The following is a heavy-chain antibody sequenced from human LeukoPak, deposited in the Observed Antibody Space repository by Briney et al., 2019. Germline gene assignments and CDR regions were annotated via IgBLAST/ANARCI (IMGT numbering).Heavy chain of an antibody. CDR1: GGSISSYY. CDR2: IYTSGST. V-gene: IGHV4-4*07. Sequence: PSETLSLTCTVSGGSISSYYWSWIRQPAGKGLEWIGRIYTSGSTNYNPSLKGRVTMSVDTSKNQFSLKLSSVTAADTAVYYCAREGWGSYRYYFDYWGQGTLVTVSS. CDR3: AREGWGSYRYYFDY. D-gene: IGHD3-16*02. J-gene: IGHJ4*02.